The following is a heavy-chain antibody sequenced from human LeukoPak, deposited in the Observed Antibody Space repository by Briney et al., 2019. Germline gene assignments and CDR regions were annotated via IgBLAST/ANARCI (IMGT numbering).Heavy chain of an antibody. V-gene: IGHV3-30*03. D-gene: IGHD6-13*01. CDR2: ISYDGSNK. J-gene: IGHJ6*03. CDR3: AGAGSTNWEYYYYYMDV. Sequence: GGSLRLSCAASGFTFSSYGMHWVRQAPGKGLEWVAVISYDGSNKYYADSVKGRFTISRDNSKNTLYLQMNSLRAEDTAVYYCAGAGSTNWEYYYYYMDVWGKGTTVTVSS. CDR1: GFTFSSYG.